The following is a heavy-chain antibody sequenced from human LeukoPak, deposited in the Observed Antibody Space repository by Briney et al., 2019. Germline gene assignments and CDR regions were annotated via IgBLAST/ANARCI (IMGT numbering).Heavy chain of an antibody. J-gene: IGHJ4*02. CDR3: ARQYSTGWYIYFDH. V-gene: IGHV4-38-2*02. D-gene: IGHD6-19*01. Sequence: TSETLSLTCTVSGGSISSSYYWDWIRQPPGKGLEWIGSMYYSGSTNYNPALKSRVTISVDTSKNQFSLRLGSVTAADTAVYFCARQYSTGWYIYFDHWGQGALVTVSS. CDR1: GGSISSSYY. CDR2: MYYSGST.